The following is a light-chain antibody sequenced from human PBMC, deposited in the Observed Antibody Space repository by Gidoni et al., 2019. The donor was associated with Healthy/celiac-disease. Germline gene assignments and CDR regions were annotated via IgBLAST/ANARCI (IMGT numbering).Light chain of an antibody. CDR2: DAS. CDR3: QQRSNWPPLT. J-gene: IGKJ4*01. CDR1: QSVSSY. Sequence: EIVLTQSPATLSLSPGERATLSCRASQSVSSYLAWYQQKPGQAPRLLIYDASNRATGIPGRFSGSGSGTDFTLTISSLEPEDVAVYYCQQRSNWPPLTFGGGTKVEIK. V-gene: IGKV3-11*01.